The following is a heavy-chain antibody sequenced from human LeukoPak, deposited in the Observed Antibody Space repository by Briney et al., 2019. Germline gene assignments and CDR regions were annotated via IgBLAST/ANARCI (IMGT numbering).Heavy chain of an antibody. CDR2: IYYSGST. CDR1: GGSISSSSYY. V-gene: IGHV4-39*07. CDR3: ASISGAAQVDY. D-gene: IGHD6-6*01. Sequence: PSETLSLTCTVSGGSISSSSYYWGWIRQPPGKGLEWIGSIYYSGSTYYNPSLKSRVTISVDTSKNQFSLKLSSVTAADTAVYYCASISGAAQVDYWGQGTLVTVSS. J-gene: IGHJ4*02.